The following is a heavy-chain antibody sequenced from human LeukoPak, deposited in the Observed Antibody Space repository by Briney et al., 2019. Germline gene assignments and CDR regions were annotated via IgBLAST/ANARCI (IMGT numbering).Heavy chain of an antibody. CDR1: GYTFINYY. CDR2: INPSGGST. Sequence: ASVKVSCKASGYTFINYYMHWVRQAPGQGLEWMGIINPSGGSTSYAQKFQGRVTITADESTSTAYMELSSLRSEDTAVYYCARDGPKLTIDWGQGTLVTVSS. CDR3: ARDGPKLTID. D-gene: IGHD3-10*01. V-gene: IGHV1-46*01. J-gene: IGHJ4*02.